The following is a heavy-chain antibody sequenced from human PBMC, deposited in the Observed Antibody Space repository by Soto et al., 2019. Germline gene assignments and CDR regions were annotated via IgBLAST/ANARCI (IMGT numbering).Heavy chain of an antibody. CDR3: ARDQGCSSTSCYVYFMDV. D-gene: IGHD2-2*01. V-gene: IGHV3-7*01. Sequence: GGSLRLSCAASGFTFSSYWMNWVRQAPGKGLEWVANIKQDGSEKCYVDSVKGRFTISRDNAKNSLYLQMNSLRAEDTAVYYCARDQGCSSTSCYVYFMDVWGKGTTVTVSS. CDR1: GFTFSSYW. J-gene: IGHJ6*03. CDR2: IKQDGSEK.